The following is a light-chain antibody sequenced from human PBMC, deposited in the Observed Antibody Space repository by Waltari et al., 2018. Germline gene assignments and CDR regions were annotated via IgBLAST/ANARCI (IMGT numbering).Light chain of an antibody. CDR1: SSNIRAGSD. CDR2: GNS. J-gene: IGLJ2*01. CDR3: QSYDSSLSVV. V-gene: IGLV1-40*01. Sequence: QSVLTQPPSVSGAPGQRVPISCTGSSSNIRAGSDVHWYQQLPGTAPKLLIYGNSNRPSGVPDRFSGSKSGTSASLAITGLQAEDEADYYCQSYDSSLSVVFGGGTKLTVL.